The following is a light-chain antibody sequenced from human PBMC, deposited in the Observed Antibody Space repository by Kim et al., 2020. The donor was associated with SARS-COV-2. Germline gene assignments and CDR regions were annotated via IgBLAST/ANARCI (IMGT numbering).Light chain of an antibody. CDR1: KLGDTY. V-gene: IGLV3-1*01. Sequence: VSPGQTASITCSGDKLGDTYASWYQQKPGQSPVLVIYQDSKRPSGIPERFSGSNSGNTATLTISGTQAMDEADYYCQAWDSSTVVFGGGTQLTVL. J-gene: IGLJ2*01. CDR2: QDS. CDR3: QAWDSSTVV.